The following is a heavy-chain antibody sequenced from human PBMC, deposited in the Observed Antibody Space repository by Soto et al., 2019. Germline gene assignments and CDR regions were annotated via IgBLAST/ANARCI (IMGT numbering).Heavy chain of an antibody. Sequence: EVQLVESGGGLVQPGGSLRLSCVVSGFTFSDHYMDWVRQAPGKGLEWVGRIRNKANSYTTVYAASVKGRFTIPRDDSKNSMYLQMNSLKIEDTAVYYCVRGPNSRYLVTTWDDWGQGTLVTVSS. V-gene: IGHV3-72*01. J-gene: IGHJ4*02. CDR1: GFTFSDHY. CDR3: VRGPNSRYLVTTWDD. D-gene: IGHD4-17*01. CDR2: IRNKANSYTT.